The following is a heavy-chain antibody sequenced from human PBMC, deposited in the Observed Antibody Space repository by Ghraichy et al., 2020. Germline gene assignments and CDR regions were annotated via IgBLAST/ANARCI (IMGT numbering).Heavy chain of an antibody. V-gene: IGHV1-69*13. D-gene: IGHD2-2*02. CDR2: IIPIFGTA. CDR3: ARGPDCSSTGCYKAIPRYYYYGMDV. J-gene: IGHJ6*02. CDR1: GGTFSSYA. Sequence: SVKVSCKASGGTFSSYAISWVRQAPGQGLEWMGGIIPIFGTANYAQKFQGRVTITADESTSTAYMELSSLRSEDTAVYYCARGPDCSSTGCYKAIPRYYYYGMDVWGQGTTVTVSS.